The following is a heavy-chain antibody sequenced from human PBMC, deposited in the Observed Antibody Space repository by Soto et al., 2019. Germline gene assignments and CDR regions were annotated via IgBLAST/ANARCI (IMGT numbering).Heavy chain of an antibody. CDR1: GFTFSTYW. CDR2: IKEDGSEK. V-gene: IGHV3-7*04. D-gene: IGHD3-16*01. Sequence: TGGSLRLSCAASGFTFSTYWMSWVRQAPGKGLEWLANIKEDGSEKYYVDSVKGRFTISRDNAKNSLYLQVNGLRAEDTAVYYCARGAGIGDYWGQGTLVTVSS. J-gene: IGHJ4*02. CDR3: ARGAGIGDY.